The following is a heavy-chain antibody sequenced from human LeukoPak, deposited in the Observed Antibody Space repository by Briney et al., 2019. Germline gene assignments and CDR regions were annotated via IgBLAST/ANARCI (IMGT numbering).Heavy chain of an antibody. D-gene: IGHD6-13*01. V-gene: IGHV7-4-1*02. Sequence: ASVKVSCKASGYTFTGYYMHWVRQAPGQGLEWMGWINTNTGNPTYAQGFTGRFVFSLDTSVSTAYLQISSLKAEDTAVYYCARKQQLVRGDNWFDPWGQGTLVTVSS. CDR3: ARKQQLVRGDNWFDP. CDR2: INTNTGNP. J-gene: IGHJ5*02. CDR1: GYTFTGYY.